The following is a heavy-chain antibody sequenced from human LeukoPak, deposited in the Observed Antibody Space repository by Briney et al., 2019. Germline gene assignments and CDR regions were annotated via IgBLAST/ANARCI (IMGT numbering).Heavy chain of an antibody. D-gene: IGHD6-19*01. CDR1: GYSISSGYY. J-gene: IGHJ2*01. Sequence: PSETLSLTCTVSGYSISSGYYCGWIRQPPGKGLEGIGSIYHSGSTNYNPSLKSRLTILVVNSKNQFSLKLSLVTAADTAVYYCARGSHGAVAGTQRYFDLWGRGTLVTVSS. CDR2: IYHSGST. V-gene: IGHV4-38-2*02. CDR3: ARGSHGAVAGTQRYFDL.